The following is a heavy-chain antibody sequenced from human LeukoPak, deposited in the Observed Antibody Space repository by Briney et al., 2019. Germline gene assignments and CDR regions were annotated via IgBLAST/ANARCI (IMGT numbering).Heavy chain of an antibody. V-gene: IGHV4-59*08. CDR3: ASGSYSA. CDR2: IYYSGST. D-gene: IGHD1-26*01. Sequence: PSETLSLTCTVSGGSISSYYWSWIRQPPGKGLEWIGYIYYSGSTNYNPSLKSRVTISVDTSKNQFSLKLSSVTAADTAVYYCASGSYSAWGQGTLVTVSS. CDR1: GGSISSYY. J-gene: IGHJ5*02.